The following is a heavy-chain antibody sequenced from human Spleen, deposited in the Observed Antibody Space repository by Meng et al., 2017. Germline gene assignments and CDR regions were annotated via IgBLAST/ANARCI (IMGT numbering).Heavy chain of an antibody. CDR1: GNTLTELS. J-gene: IGHJ4*02. CDR2: LNPNTGET. Sequence: QGHLVQSGAEVKKPGASVKVSCKVSGNTLTELSMHWVRQAPGKGLEWMGGLNPNTGETIYTQNFQGRLTMTGDTSTDTAYMELSSLRSEDTAVYFCATVDGTLNFDYWGQGTLVTVSS. V-gene: IGHV1-24*01. CDR3: ATVDGTLNFDY.